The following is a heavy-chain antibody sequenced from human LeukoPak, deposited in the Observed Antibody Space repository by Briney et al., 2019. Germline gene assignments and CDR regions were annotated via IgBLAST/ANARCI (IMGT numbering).Heavy chain of an antibody. CDR3: AREGGGIAARPGYFDY. D-gene: IGHD6-6*01. J-gene: IGHJ4*02. CDR2: ISYDGSNK. V-gene: IGHV3-30*19. Sequence: PGGSLRLSCAASGFTFSSYGMHWVRQAPGKGLEWVAVISYDGSNKYYADSVKGRFTISRDNSKNTLYLQMNSLRAEDTAVYYCAREGGGIAARPGYFDYWGQGTLVTVSS. CDR1: GFTFSSYG.